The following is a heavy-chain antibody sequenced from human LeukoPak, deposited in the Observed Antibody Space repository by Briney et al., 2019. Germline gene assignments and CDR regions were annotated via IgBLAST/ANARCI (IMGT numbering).Heavy chain of an antibody. Sequence: GGSLRLSCAAPRFTFIRYEMNGVRQAPGKGLEWVSYITISGSTIYYADSVKGRFTISRDNAKNSLYLQMNSLRAEDTAVYYCARTTSFDYWGQGTLVTVSS. V-gene: IGHV3-48*03. J-gene: IGHJ4*02. D-gene: IGHD1-1*01. CDR2: ITISGSTI. CDR1: RFTFIRYE. CDR3: ARTTSFDY.